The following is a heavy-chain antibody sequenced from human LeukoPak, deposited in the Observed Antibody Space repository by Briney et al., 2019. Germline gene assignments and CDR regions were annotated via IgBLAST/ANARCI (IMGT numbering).Heavy chain of an antibody. CDR2: IYYSGST. V-gene: IGHV4-31*03. CDR1: GGSISSGGYY. CDR3: ARTILYGSGSYYFDY. J-gene: IGHJ4*02. D-gene: IGHD3-10*01. Sequence: SETLSLTCTVSGGSISSGGYYWSWIRQHPGKGLEWIGYIYYSGSTYYNPSLKSRVTISVDTSKNQFSLKLSSVTAADTAVYYCARTILYGSGSYYFDYWGQGTLVTVSS.